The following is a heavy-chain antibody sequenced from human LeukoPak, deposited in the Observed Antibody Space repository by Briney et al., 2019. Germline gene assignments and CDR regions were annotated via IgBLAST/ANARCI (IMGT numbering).Heavy chain of an antibody. CDR2: FDPEDGET. V-gene: IGHV1-24*01. CDR3: ATGPGGYIHRLDY. J-gene: IGHJ4*02. D-gene: IGHD5-12*01. Sequence: ASVKVSCKASGGTFSSYAISWVRQAPGQGLEWMGDFDPEDGETIYAQKFQGRVTMTEDTSTDTAYMGLSSLRSEDTAVYYCATGPGGYIHRLDYWGQGTLVTVSS. CDR1: GGTFSSYA.